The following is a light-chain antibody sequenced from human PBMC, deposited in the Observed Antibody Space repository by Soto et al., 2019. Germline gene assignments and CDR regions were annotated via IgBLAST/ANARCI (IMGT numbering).Light chain of an antibody. J-gene: IGLJ3*02. CDR3: AIWDDSVDGWV. V-gene: IGLV1-36*01. CDR1: NVGNKP. Sequence: QSVPTQPPSVSEAPGQRVTISCSGSNVGNKPVNWYQQLPGKAPKLLLYYDDMLSSGVSDRFSGSKSGTSASLAISGLQNDDEGDYYCAIWDDSVDGWVFGGGTKLTVL. CDR2: YDD.